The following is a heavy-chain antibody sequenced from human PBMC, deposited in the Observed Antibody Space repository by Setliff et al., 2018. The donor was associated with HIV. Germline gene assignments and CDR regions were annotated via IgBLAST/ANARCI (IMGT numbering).Heavy chain of an antibody. CDR2: ICHSGST. V-gene: IGHV4-38-2*01. CDR1: GYSISSGSY. Sequence: PSETLSLTCAVSGYSISSGSYWGWFRQPPGKGLEWIASICHSGSTNYTSSLKSRVTISVDTSKNQFSLKLNSVTAAGAAVYYCARARSLIAVRRSFDYWGQGTLVTVSS. D-gene: IGHD6-6*01. J-gene: IGHJ4*02. CDR3: ARARSLIAVRRSFDY.